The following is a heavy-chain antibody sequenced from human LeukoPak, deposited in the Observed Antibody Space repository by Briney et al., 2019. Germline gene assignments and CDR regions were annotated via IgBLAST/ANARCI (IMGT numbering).Heavy chain of an antibody. D-gene: IGHD2-21*02. CDR3: ARPAYCGGDCFSGGDYYYGMDV. Sequence: GESVKISCKGSGYSFTSYWIGWVRQMPGKGLEWMGIIYPGDSDTRYSPSFQGQVTISADKSISTAYLQWSSLKASDTAMYYCARPAYCGGDCFSGGDYYYGMDVWGQGTTVTVSS. CDR2: IYPGDSDT. CDR1: GYSFTSYW. V-gene: IGHV5-51*01. J-gene: IGHJ6*02.